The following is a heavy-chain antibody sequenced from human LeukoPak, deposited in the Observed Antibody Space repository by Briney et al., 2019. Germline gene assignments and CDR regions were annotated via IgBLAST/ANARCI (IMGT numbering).Heavy chain of an antibody. Sequence: GASVKVSCKASGGTFSSYAISWVRQAPGQGLEWMGGIIPIFGTANYAQKFQGRVTITADESTSTAYMELSSLRSEDTAVYYCARVAVTTGYSYYYGMDVWGQGTTVTVSS. CDR3: ARVAVTTGYSYYYGMDV. CDR2: IIPIFGTA. CDR1: GGTFSSYA. D-gene: IGHD3-9*01. V-gene: IGHV1-69*13. J-gene: IGHJ6*02.